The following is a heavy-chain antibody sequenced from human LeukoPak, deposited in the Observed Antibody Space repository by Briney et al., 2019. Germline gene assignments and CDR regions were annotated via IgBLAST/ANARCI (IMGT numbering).Heavy chain of an antibody. D-gene: IGHD3-16*01. CDR3: VGGRENYYDFDY. V-gene: IGHV4-59*01. J-gene: IGHJ4*02. CDR1: GGSISSYY. Sequence: PSGTLSLTCSVSGGSISSYYWSWIRQPPGKGLEWIGYISYTGSTNYNPSLKSRVTISVNTSKNQFSLKLSSVTAADTAVYYCVGGRENYYDFDYWGQGTLVTVSS. CDR2: ISYTGST.